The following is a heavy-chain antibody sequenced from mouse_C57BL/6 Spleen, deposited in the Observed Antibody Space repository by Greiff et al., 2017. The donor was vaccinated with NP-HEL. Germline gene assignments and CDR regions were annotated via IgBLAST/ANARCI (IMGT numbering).Heavy chain of an antibody. CDR1: GYTFTGYE. CDR2: IDPETGGT. CDR3: TRKLGLNYYAMDY. D-gene: IGHD4-1*01. Sequence: VQLQQSGAELVRPGASVTLSCKASGYTFTGYEMHWVKQTPVHGLEWIGAIDPETGGTAYNQKFKGKAILTADKSSSTAYMELRSLTSEDSAVYYCTRKLGLNYYAMDYWGQGTSVTVSS. J-gene: IGHJ4*01. V-gene: IGHV1-15*01.